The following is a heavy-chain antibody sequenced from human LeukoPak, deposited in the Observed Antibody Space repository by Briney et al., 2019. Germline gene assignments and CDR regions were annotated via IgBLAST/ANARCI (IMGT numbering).Heavy chain of an antibody. D-gene: IGHD1-1*01. V-gene: IGHV1-69*13. CDR3: ARDQGNGGFDY. Sequence: SVKVSCXASGGTFSSYAISWVRQAPGQGLEWMGGIIPIFGTANYAQKFQGRVTITADASTSTAYMELSSLRSEDTAVYYCARDQGNGGFDYWGQGTLVTVSS. CDR1: GGTFSSYA. CDR2: IIPIFGTA. J-gene: IGHJ4*02.